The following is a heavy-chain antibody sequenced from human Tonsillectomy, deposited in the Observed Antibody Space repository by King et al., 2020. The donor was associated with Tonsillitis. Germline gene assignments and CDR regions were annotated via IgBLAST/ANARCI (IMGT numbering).Heavy chain of an antibody. CDR1: GGTLNSYA. CDR3: ARDLPGSTILFVAFDI. CDR2: IIPMFGSA. Sequence: VQLVESGAEVKKPGSSVKVSCKASGGTLNSYAICWVRQAPGQGLEWMGGIIPMFGSANYAQKFQGRLTITADKSTNTAYMELTSLRSEDTAVYFCARDLPGSTILFVAFDIWGQGTKVTVSS. D-gene: IGHD2-2*01. V-gene: IGHV1-69*06. J-gene: IGHJ3*02.